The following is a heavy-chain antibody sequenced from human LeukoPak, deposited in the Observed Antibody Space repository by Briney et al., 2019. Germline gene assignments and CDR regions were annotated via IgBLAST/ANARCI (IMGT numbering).Heavy chain of an antibody. V-gene: IGHV3-53*05. Sequence: GGSLRLSCTASGFTVSSNYMSWVRQAPGKGLEWVSVIHSGGSTYYADSVKGRFTISRDNSKNTLYLQMNSLRAEDTAVYYCAEMPGIAAAGATRGPYGMDVWGQGTTVTVSS. D-gene: IGHD6-13*01. CDR1: GFTVSSNY. J-gene: IGHJ6*02. CDR3: AEMPGIAAAGATRGPYGMDV. CDR2: IHSGGST.